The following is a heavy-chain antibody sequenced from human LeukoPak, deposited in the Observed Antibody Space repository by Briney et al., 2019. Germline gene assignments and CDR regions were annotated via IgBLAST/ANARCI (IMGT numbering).Heavy chain of an antibody. CDR2: ISSSSRYI. J-gene: IGHJ1*01. V-gene: IGHV3-21*01. D-gene: IGHD3-22*01. CDR1: GFTFSSYS. CDR3: ARRGSSYYYDSSGFTPGAEYFQH. Sequence: GGSLRLSCAASGFTFSSYSMNWVRQAPGKGLEWVSSISSSSRYIYYADSVKGRFTISRDNAKNSLYLQMNSLRAEDTAVYYCARRGSSYYYDSSGFTPGAEYFQHWGRGTLVTVSS.